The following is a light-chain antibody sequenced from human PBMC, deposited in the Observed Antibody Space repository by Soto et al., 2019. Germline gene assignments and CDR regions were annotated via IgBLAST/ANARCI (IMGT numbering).Light chain of an antibody. Sequence: EIVLTQSPGTLSLSPGERATLSCRAGQSVSKNYLAWYQQKPGQAPRLLIYGASNRATGIPDRFSGSGSGTDFTLTISRLEPEDFAVYYCQQYGSSGTFGQGTKVEIK. CDR1: QSVSKNY. CDR3: QQYGSSGT. V-gene: IGKV3-20*01. J-gene: IGKJ1*01. CDR2: GAS.